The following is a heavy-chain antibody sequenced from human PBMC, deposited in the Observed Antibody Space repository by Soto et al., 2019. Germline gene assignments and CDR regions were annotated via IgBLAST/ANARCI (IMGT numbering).Heavy chain of an antibody. J-gene: IGHJ4*02. D-gene: IGHD3-22*01. CDR1: GFTFDYYK. CDR2: INWDGGST. V-gene: IGHV3-43*01. Sequence: DGSQSLCCEASGFTFDYYKMHWVRPAPVKGLAWISLINWDGGSTYYADSVKGRFTISRDNRKNSLFLQMNSLTTEDTALYYCVKDRNTVIGNYYFDYWGQGTLVTVSS. CDR3: VKDRNTVIGNYYFDY.